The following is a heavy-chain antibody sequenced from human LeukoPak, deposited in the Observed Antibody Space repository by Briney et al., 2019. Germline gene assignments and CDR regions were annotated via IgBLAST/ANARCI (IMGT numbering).Heavy chain of an antibody. CDR1: GGSFSGYY. D-gene: IGHD2-15*01. CDR2: INHRGST. V-gene: IGHV4-34*01. CDR3: ARVKSDVVVYTHYYYGMDV. J-gene: IGHJ6*02. Sequence: SETLSLTCAVYGGSFSGYYWSWIRQPPGKGLEWIGEINHRGSTNYNPSLKSRVTISADTSKNQFSLKLTSVTAADTAVYYCARVKSDVVVYTHYYYGMDVWGQGTTVTVSS.